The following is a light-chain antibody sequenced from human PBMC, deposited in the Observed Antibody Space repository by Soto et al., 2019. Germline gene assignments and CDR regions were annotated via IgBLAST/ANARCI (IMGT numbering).Light chain of an antibody. V-gene: IGKV1-27*01. J-gene: IGKJ2*01. CDR1: QGISNY. Sequence: DIQMTQSPSSLSASVGDRVTITCRASQGISNYLAWYQQKPGKVPMLLIYAASTFQSGVPSRFSGSGSGTDVPLTIMSLQPEDVATYYCQKDNSAPPVYTFGQWTKLEIK. CDR3: QKDNSAPPVYT. CDR2: AAS.